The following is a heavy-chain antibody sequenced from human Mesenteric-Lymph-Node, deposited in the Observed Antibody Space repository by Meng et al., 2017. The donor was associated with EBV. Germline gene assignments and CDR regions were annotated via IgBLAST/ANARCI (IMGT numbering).Heavy chain of an antibody. D-gene: IGHD4-17*01. V-gene: IGHV1-3*01. J-gene: IGHJ4*02. CDR1: GYIFESYR. Sequence: QFPLVQSGAEVKKPGASVKVSCKASGYIFESYRVHWARQAPGQRLEWMGWINPAFGNTDYSQKFQGKVTITSDTSASTAYMDLTSLTPEDTAVYFCARDAGDYVLDYWGQGTLVTVSS. CDR2: INPAFGNT. CDR3: ARDAGDYVLDY.